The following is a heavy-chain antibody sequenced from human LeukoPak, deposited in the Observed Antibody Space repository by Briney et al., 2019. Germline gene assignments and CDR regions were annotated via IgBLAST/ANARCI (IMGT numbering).Heavy chain of an antibody. CDR3: ARDPHLPAAGFDY. D-gene: IGHD2-2*01. V-gene: IGHV3-21*01. CDR2: ISSSSSYI. J-gene: IGHJ4*02. Sequence: KTGGSLRLSCAASGFTFSSYSMNWVRQAPGKGLEWVSSISSSSSYIYYADSVKGRFTISRDNAKNSLYLQMNSLRAEDTAVYYCARDPHLPAAGFDYWGQGTLVTVSS. CDR1: GFTFSSYS.